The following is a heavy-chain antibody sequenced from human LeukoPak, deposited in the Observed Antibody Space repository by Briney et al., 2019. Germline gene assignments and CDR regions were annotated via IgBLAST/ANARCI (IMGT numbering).Heavy chain of an antibody. D-gene: IGHD2-2*02. Sequence: GASVKVSCKASGGTFSSYAISWVRQAAGQGHEWMGGIIPIFGTANYAQKFQGRVTITADKSTSTAYMELSSLRSEDTAVYYCARDNCSSTSCYSWFDPWGQGTLVTVSS. CDR3: ARDNCSSTSCYSWFDP. CDR1: GGTFSSYA. V-gene: IGHV1-69*06. CDR2: IIPIFGTA. J-gene: IGHJ5*02.